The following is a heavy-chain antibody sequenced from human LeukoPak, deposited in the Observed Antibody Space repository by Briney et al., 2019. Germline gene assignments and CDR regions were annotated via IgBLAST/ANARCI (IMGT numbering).Heavy chain of an antibody. CDR2: ISGSGGST. V-gene: IGHV3-23*01. J-gene: IGHJ4*02. D-gene: IGHD2-15*01. Sequence: GGSLRLSCAASGFTFSGCGMSWVRQAPGKGLKWVSAISGSGGSTYYADSVKGRITISRVNSKNTLYLQMNSLRAEDTAVYYCAKGVGYCSGGSCQQFDYWGQGTLVTVSS. CDR1: GFTFSGCG. CDR3: AKGVGYCSGGSCQQFDY.